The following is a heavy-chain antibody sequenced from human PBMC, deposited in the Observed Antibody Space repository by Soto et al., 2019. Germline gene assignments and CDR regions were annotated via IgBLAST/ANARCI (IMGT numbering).Heavy chain of an antibody. Sequence: QVQLEQSGAEVKKPGASVKVSCKASGYIFTAYSMHWVRRAPGQGLEWMGVVNPSGGSTNYAQKFQGRITLTRDTSKNTVYMDLSSLTSEDTAVYYCAREENCSDGICYSGYFQRWGQGTLVTVSS. CDR1: GYIFTAYS. D-gene: IGHD2-15*01. V-gene: IGHV1-46*01. CDR3: AREENCSDGICYSGYFQR. J-gene: IGHJ1*01. CDR2: VNPSGGST.